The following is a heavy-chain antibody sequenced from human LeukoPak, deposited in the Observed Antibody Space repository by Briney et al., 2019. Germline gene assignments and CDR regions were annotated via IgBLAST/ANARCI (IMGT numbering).Heavy chain of an antibody. Sequence: PSETLSLTCTVSGGSISSGDYYWSWIRQPPGNGLEWIGYIYYSGSTYYNPSLKSRVTISVDTSKNQFSLKLSSVTAADTAVYYCARGVVPYYYYYYMDVWGKGTTVTVSS. CDR1: GGSISSGDYY. J-gene: IGHJ6*03. CDR3: ARGVVPYYYYYYMDV. D-gene: IGHD2-15*01. V-gene: IGHV4-30-4*08. CDR2: IYYSGST.